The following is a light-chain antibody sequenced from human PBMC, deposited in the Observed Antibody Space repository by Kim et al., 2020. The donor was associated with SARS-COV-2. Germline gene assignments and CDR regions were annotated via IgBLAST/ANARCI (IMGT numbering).Light chain of an antibody. CDR1: RSIAGY. J-gene: IGKJ2*01. Sequence: GDRVTIACRARRSIAGYLHWYQQKAGQAPTLLISGASNLQTGVPSRFSGSGSGTDFTLTITSLQAEDFAVFFFQQSYSAQYTFGQGTKL. V-gene: IGKV1-39*01. CDR3: QQSYSAQYT. CDR2: GAS.